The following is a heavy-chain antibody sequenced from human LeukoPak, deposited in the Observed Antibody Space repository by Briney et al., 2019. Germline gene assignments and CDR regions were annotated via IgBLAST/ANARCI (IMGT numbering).Heavy chain of an antibody. CDR2: MNPNSGNT. V-gene: IGHV1-8*02. J-gene: IGHJ3*02. CDR1: GYTFTSYD. Sequence: ASVKVSCKASGYTFTSYDINWVRQATGQGLEWMGWMNPNSGNTGYAQKFQGRVTMTEDTSTDTAYMELSSLRSEDTAVYYCATGLGYCSGGSCRRADAFDIWGQGTMVTVSS. D-gene: IGHD2-15*01. CDR3: ATGLGYCSGGSCRRADAFDI.